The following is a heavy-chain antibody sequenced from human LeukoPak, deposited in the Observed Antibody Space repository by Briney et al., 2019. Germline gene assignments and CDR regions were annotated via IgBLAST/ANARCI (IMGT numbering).Heavy chain of an antibody. J-gene: IGHJ4*02. CDR1: GFTFSSYS. CDR3: ARAPRGIAVAGTLFDY. Sequence: KPGGSLRLSCAASGFTFSSYSMNWVRQAPGEGLEWVSSISSSSSYTYYADSVKGRFTISRDNAKNSLYLQMNSLRAEDTAVYYCARAPRGIAVAGTLFDYWGQGTLVTVSS. D-gene: IGHD6-19*01. CDR2: ISSSSSYT. V-gene: IGHV3-21*01.